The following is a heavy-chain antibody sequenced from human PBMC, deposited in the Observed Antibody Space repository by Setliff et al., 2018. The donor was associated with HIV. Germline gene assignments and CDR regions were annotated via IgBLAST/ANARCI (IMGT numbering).Heavy chain of an antibody. D-gene: IGHD2-2*01. V-gene: IGHV1-69-2*01. CDR2: VDPEDGET. Sequence: ASVKVSCKISGYTFIDHYIHWVQQAPGKGLEWMGRVDPEDGETITAEKFQGRVTMTADRSTDTIYMELSSLRSEDTAVYYCATLGKRFFPTIDAFDIWGQGTMVTVSS. J-gene: IGHJ3*02. CDR1: GYTFIDHY. CDR3: ATLGKRFFPTIDAFDI.